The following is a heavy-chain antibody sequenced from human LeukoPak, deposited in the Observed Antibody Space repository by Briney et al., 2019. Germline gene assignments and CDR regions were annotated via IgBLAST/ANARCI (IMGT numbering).Heavy chain of an antibody. V-gene: IGHV3-30-3*01. D-gene: IGHD6-19*01. CDR1: GFTFSSYW. CDR2: ISYDGSNK. CDR3: ARDRGLRQWLYDWFDP. J-gene: IGHJ5*02. Sequence: GGSLRLSCAASGFTFSSYWMGYFRKAPGKGLEWVAVISYDGSNKYYADSVKGRFTISRDNSKNTLYLQMNSLRAEDTAVYYCARDRGLRQWLYDWFDPWGQGTLVTVPS.